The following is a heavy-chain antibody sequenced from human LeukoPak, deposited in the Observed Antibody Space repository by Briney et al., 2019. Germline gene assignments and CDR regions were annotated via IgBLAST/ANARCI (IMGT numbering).Heavy chain of an antibody. CDR2: IYYSGST. CDR1: GGSISSGSYY. Sequence: SQTLSLTCTVSGGSISSGSYYWSWIRQPPGKGLEWIGYIYYSGSTNYNPSLKSRVTISVDTSKNQFSLKLSSVTAADTAVYYCAREGDYYYYYMDVWGKGTTVTVSS. V-gene: IGHV4-61*01. D-gene: IGHD3-16*01. CDR3: AREGDYYYYYMDV. J-gene: IGHJ6*03.